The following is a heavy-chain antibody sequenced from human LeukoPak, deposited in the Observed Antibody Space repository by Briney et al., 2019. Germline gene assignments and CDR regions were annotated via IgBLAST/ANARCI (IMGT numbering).Heavy chain of an antibody. D-gene: IGHD3-3*01. J-gene: IGHJ6*03. CDR2: IYYSGST. CDR3: ARVRFQGYYYYYYMDV. CDR1: GGSISSGDYY. V-gene: IGHV4-30-4*08. Sequence: SQTLSLTCTVSGGSISSGDYYWSWIRQPPGKGLEWIGYIYYSGSTYYNPSLKSRVTISVDTSKNQFSLKLSSVTAADTAVYYCARVRFQGYYYYYYMDVWGKETTVTVSS.